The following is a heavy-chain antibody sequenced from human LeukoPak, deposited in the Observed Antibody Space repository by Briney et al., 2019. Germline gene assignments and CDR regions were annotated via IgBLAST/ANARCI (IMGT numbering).Heavy chain of an antibody. Sequence: SETLSLTCTVSGGSISTYSWSWIRQPPGKGLEWIGYIYYSGTPNYNSSLKSRVTISVDTSKSQFSLKLSSVTAADTAVYYCARLDSSGYYVDYWGQGTLVTVSS. D-gene: IGHD3-22*01. V-gene: IGHV4-59*08. CDR2: IYYSGTP. CDR3: ARLDSSGYYVDY. J-gene: IGHJ4*02. CDR1: GGSISTYS.